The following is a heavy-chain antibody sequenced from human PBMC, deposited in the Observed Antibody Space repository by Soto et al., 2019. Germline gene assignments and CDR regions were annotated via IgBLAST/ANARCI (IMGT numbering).Heavy chain of an antibody. Sequence: QVQLVESGGGVVQPGRSLRLSCAASGFTFNTYGMHWVRQAPGKGLEWVAVISFDGKIKYYADSVKGRFTISRDKSKNTLYLQMDSLRAEDTAVYYCAPVSERSMITFGGVIAYWGQGTLVTVSS. J-gene: IGHJ4*02. CDR1: GFTFNTYG. CDR3: APVSERSMITFGGVIAY. V-gene: IGHV3-30*03. CDR2: ISFDGKIK. D-gene: IGHD3-16*02.